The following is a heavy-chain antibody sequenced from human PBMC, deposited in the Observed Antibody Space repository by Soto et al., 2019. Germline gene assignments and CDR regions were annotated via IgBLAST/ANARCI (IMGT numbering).Heavy chain of an antibody. CDR3: ARYYYGSGTYFDY. J-gene: IGHJ4*02. CDR2: GST. D-gene: IGHD3-10*01. Sequence: GSTYYTPSLKSRVTISVDTSKNQFSLKLSSVTAADTAVYYCARYYYGSGTYFDYWGQGTLVTVSS. V-gene: IGHV4-31*02.